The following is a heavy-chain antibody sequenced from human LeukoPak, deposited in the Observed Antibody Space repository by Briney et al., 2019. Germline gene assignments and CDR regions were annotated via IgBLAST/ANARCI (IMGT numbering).Heavy chain of an antibody. J-gene: IGHJ5*02. V-gene: IGHV4-34*01. Sequence: SETLSLTCAVYGGSFSAYYWSWIRQPPGKGLEWIGEINHSGSTNCNPSLKSRVTISVDTSKNQFSLKVGSVTAADTAVYYCARDPIYYDSSGYSLPLDLWGQGTLVTVSS. CDR3: ARDPIYYDSSGYSLPLDL. CDR1: GGSFSAYY. CDR2: INHSGST. D-gene: IGHD3-22*01.